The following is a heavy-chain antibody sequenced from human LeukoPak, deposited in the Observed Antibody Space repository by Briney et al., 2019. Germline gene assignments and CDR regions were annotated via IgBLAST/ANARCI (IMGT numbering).Heavy chain of an antibody. J-gene: IGHJ4*02. CDR3: AKASEMAATAPEY. Sequence: GGSLRLSCAASGFIFSSYAMNWVRQAPGKGLEWVSAINDGGGRTYYADSVKGRFTISRDNSKNTLYLQMNSLRAEDTALYFCAKASEMAATAPEYWGQGILVTVSS. D-gene: IGHD5-24*01. CDR2: INDGGGRT. CDR1: GFIFSSYA. V-gene: IGHV3-23*01.